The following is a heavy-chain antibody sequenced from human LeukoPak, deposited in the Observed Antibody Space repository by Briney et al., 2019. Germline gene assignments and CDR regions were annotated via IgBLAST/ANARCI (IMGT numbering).Heavy chain of an antibody. V-gene: IGHV4-59*08. Sequence: SETLSLTCTVSGASINNNFWTWIGQPPGKGLEWIGYIYSSGSGNYNPSLKSRVIISRDTSKNQISLNQTSVTAADTALFLCARHRDYYDTWGPGNLVTVSS. D-gene: IGHD3-22*01. J-gene: IGHJ4*01. CDR1: GASINNNF. CDR3: ARHRDYYDT. CDR2: IYSSGSG.